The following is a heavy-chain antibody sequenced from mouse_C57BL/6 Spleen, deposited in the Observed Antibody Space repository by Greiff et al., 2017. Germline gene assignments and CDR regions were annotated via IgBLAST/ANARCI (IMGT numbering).Heavy chain of an antibody. V-gene: IGHV5-9-1*02. Sequence: EVQVVESGEGLVKPGGSLKLSCAASGFTFSSYAMSWVRQTPEKRLEWVAYISSGGDYFYYADTVKGRFTISRDNASNTLYLQMSSLKSEDTAMYYCTREGYYGSSFAYWGQGTLVTVSA. CDR1: GFTFSSYA. CDR3: TREGYYGSSFAY. J-gene: IGHJ3*01. CDR2: ISSGGDYF. D-gene: IGHD1-1*01.